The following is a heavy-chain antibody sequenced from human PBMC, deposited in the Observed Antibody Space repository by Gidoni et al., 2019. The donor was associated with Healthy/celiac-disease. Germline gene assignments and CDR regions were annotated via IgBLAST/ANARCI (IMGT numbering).Heavy chain of an antibody. CDR2: ISSSSSYI. D-gene: IGHD3-3*01. Sequence: EVQLVESGGGLVKPGGSLRLSCAASGFTFSSYSMNWVRQAPGKGLEWVSSISSSSSYIYYADSVKGRFTISRDNAKNSLYLQMNSLGAEDTAVYYCAITIFGVVSVYWGQGTLVTVSS. J-gene: IGHJ4*02. CDR3: AITIFGVVSVY. CDR1: GFTFSSYS. V-gene: IGHV3-21*01.